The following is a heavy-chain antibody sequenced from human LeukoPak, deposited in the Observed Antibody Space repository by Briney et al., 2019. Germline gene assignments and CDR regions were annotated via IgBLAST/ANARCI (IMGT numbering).Heavy chain of an antibody. V-gene: IGHV3-9*01. D-gene: IGHD2-21*02. Sequence: PGRSLRLSCAASGFTFDDYAMDWVRQAPGKGLEWVSGISWNSGSIGYADSVKGRFTISRDNAKNSLYLQMNSLRAEDTAVYYCARDGEYCGGDCYSSAYFDYWGQGTLVTVSS. CDR3: ARDGEYCGGDCYSSAYFDY. CDR2: ISWNSGSI. J-gene: IGHJ4*02. CDR1: GFTFDDYA.